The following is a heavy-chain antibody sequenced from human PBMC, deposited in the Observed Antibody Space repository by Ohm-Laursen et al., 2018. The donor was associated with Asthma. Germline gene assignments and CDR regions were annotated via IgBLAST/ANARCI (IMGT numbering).Heavy chain of an antibody. J-gene: IGHJ4*02. Sequence: SLRLSCAAPGFTFRSYAMHWVRQAPGKGLEWVAVGGSYYDGGLKYYADSVYGRFTVSRDDSKNTLYLQMNSLRPDDTAVYYCARDVMEWYLPAFDFWGQGTLVTVSS. CDR3: ARDVMEWYLPAFDF. V-gene: IGHV3-30-3*01. CDR2: GGSYYDGGLK. CDR1: GFTFRSYA. D-gene: IGHD3-3*01.